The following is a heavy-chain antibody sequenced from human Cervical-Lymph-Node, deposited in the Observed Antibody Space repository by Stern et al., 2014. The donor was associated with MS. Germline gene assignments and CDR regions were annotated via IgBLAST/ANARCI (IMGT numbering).Heavy chain of an antibody. CDR2: ISWNSGSI. Sequence: VQLVESGGGLVQPGRSLRLSCAASGFTFDDYAMHWVRQAPGKGLEWVSGISWNSGSIGYADSVKGRFTISRDNAKNSLYLQMNSLRAEDTALYYCAKSPWFGELDAFFDYWGQGTLVTVSS. V-gene: IGHV3-9*01. D-gene: IGHD3-10*01. CDR1: GFTFDDYA. CDR3: AKSPWFGELDAFFDY. J-gene: IGHJ4*02.